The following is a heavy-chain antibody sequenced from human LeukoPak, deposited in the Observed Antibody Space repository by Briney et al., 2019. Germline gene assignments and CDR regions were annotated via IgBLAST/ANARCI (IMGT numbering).Heavy chain of an antibody. CDR1: GGSLSSYY. V-gene: IGHV4-30-4*08. Sequence: SETLSLTCTVSGGSLSSYYWSWIRQPPGKGLEWIWYIYYSGSTYYNPSLKSRVTISVDTSKNQFSLKLSSVTAADTAVYYCARERYYYGSGSYYKDYYYGMDVWGQGTTVTVSS. CDR3: ARERYYYGSGSYYKDYYYGMDV. D-gene: IGHD3-10*01. J-gene: IGHJ6*02. CDR2: IYYSGST.